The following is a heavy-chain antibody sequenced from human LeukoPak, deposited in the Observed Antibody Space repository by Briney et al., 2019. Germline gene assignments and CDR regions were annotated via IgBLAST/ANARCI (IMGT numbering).Heavy chain of an antibody. Sequence: PSETLSLTCTVSGGSISNYYWSWIRQPPGKALEWIGYIYYSGSTHYNPSLTSRVTISVDTSKNQFSLKLSSVTAADTAVYYCARYDPGAFDYWGQGTLVTVSS. CDR1: GGSISNYY. CDR3: ARYDPGAFDY. D-gene: IGHD3-16*01. V-gene: IGHV4-59*08. CDR2: IYYSGST. J-gene: IGHJ4*02.